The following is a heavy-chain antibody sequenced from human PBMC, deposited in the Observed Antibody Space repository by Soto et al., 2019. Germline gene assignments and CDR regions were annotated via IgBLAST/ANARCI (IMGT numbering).Heavy chain of an antibody. J-gene: IGHJ5*02. CDR2: ISSSSSII. Sequence: GSLRLSCAASGFTFSSFGVNWVRQAPGKGPEWVSYISSSSSIIHYADSVKGRFTISREDAKNSLFLQMNSLRDEDTAVYYCERNPVNFDNWFDPWGQGNLVTVS. CDR3: ERNPVNFDNWFDP. D-gene: IGHD1-7*01. V-gene: IGHV3-48*02. CDR1: GFTFSSFG.